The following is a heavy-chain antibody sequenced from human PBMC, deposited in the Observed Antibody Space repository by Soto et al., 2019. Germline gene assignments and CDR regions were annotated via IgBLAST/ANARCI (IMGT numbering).Heavy chain of an antibody. CDR3: ARVRIAARTGAYGMDV. CDR1: GGPISSSSYY. V-gene: IGHV4-61*02. CDR2: IYTSGST. D-gene: IGHD6-6*01. J-gene: IGHJ6*02. Sequence: SETLSLTCTVSGGPISSSSYYWSWIRQPAGKGLEWIGRIYTSGSTNYNPSLKSRVTMSVDTSKNQFSLKLSSVTAADTAVYYCARVRIAARTGAYGMDVWGQGTTVTVSS.